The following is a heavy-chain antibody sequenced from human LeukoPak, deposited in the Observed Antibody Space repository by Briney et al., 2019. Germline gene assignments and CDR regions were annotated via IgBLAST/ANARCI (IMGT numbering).Heavy chain of an antibody. CDR1: GLIVSSNY. Sequence: GGSLRLSCAASGLIVSSNYMTWVRQAPGKGLEWVSVIYSGGSIYYVDSVKGRFTISRDNSRNTLYLQMNSLRAEDTAVYYCARATSVAGRAFDIWGQGTMVTVSS. V-gene: IGHV3-53*01. J-gene: IGHJ3*02. CDR3: ARATSVAGRAFDI. CDR2: IYSGGSI. D-gene: IGHD6-19*01.